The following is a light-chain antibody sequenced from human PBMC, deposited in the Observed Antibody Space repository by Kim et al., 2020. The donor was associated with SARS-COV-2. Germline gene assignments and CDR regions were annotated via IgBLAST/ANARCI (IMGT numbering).Light chain of an antibody. V-gene: IGLV2-14*03. CDR2: DVS. J-gene: IGLJ1*01. Sequence: QSALTQPASVSGSPGQSITISCTGTSSDVGGYDYVSWYQHHPGKAPELMIYDVSKWPSGVSNRFSGSKSGTTASLTISGLQAEDEADYYCSSYTSSSTYVFGTGTKVTVL. CDR1: SSDVGGYDY. CDR3: SSYTSSSTYV.